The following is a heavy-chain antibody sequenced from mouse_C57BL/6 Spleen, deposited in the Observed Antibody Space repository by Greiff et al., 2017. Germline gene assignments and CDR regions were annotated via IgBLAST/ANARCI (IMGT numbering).Heavy chain of an antibody. CDR2: IYPRSGNT. CDR1: GYTFTSYG. D-gene: IGHD1-1*01. J-gene: IGHJ3*01. V-gene: IGHV1-81*01. CDR3: AIPLITTVVGGAY. Sequence: VQLQESGAELARPGASVKLSCKASGYTFTSYGISWVKQRTGQGLEWIGEIYPRSGNTYYNEKFKGKATLTADKSSSTAYMELRSLTSEDSAVYFCAIPLITTVVGGAYWGQGTLVTVSA.